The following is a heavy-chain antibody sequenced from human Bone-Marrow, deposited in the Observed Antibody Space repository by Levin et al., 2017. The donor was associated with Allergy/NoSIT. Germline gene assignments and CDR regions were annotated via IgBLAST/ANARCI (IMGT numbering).Heavy chain of an antibody. CDR2: ISSSGATI. CDR3: ARDRTTVTNFDY. J-gene: IGHJ4*02. CDR1: GFTFSSYS. D-gene: IGHD4-17*01. Sequence: TGGSLRLSCAASGFTFSSYSISWVRQAPGKGLEWLSYISSSGATIHYADSVKGRFTISRDNANNSLYLQMNTLRAEDTAVYYCARDRTTVTNFDYWGQGTLVTVSS. V-gene: IGHV3-48*01.